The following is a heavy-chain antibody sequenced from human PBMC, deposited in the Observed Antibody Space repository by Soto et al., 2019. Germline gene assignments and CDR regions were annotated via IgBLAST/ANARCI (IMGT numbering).Heavy chain of an antibody. Sequence: GGSLRLSCSASGFTFSSYAMHWVRQAPGKGLEYVSGISSNGGSTYYADSVKGRCTISRDNSKNTLYLQMSSLRAEDTAVYYCVKDGSGASGWHLGWCFDYCGQRTLVTVSS. CDR1: GFTFSSYA. CDR3: VKDGSGASGWHLGWCFDY. V-gene: IGHV3-64D*08. CDR2: ISSNGGST. J-gene: IGHJ4*02. D-gene: IGHD6-19*01.